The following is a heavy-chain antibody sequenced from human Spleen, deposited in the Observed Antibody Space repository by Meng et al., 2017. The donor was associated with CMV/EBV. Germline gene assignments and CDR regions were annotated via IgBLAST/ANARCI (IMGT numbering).Heavy chain of an antibody. CDR1: GGSFSGYY. CDR3: ARYAWHSMMPFDY. V-gene: IGHV4-34*01. J-gene: IGHJ4*02. Sequence: QVQVQRGGEGLLKPSESLPITSAVDGGSFSGYYWSWIRQPPGKGLEWIEEINHSGSTNYNPSLKSRVTISVDTSKNQFSLKLSSVTAADTAVYYCARYAWHSMMPFDYWGQGTLVTVSS. CDR2: INHSGST. D-gene: IGHD3-22*01.